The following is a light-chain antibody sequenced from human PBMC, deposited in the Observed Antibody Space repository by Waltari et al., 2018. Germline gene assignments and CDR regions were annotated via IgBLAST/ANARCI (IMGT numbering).Light chain of an antibody. V-gene: IGLV4-69*01. CDR3: QAWDTAFNWV. CDR2: LNDDGSH. CDR1: SGHSTYA. J-gene: IGLJ3*02. Sequence: QLVLTQSPSASASLGASVKLTRTLSSGHSTYAIAWYQQQPEKGPRFLLKLNDDGSHVRGDGSPDRLSGSSSGAGRYLTISSLQSEDEADYYCQAWDTAFNWVFGGGTKLTVL.